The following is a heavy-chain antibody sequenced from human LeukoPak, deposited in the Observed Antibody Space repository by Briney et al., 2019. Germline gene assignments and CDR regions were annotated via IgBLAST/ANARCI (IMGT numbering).Heavy chain of an antibody. Sequence: GGSLRLSCAASGFTFSDYYMSWIRQAPVKGLEWVSYTSSSGSTIYYADSVKGRFTISRDNAKNSLYLQMNSLRAEDTAVYYCARAVEGSGSPGYYYYDMDVWGQGTTVTVSS. CDR3: ARAVEGSGSPGYYYYDMDV. D-gene: IGHD3-10*01. J-gene: IGHJ6*02. V-gene: IGHV3-11*01. CDR2: TSSSGSTI. CDR1: GFTFSDYY.